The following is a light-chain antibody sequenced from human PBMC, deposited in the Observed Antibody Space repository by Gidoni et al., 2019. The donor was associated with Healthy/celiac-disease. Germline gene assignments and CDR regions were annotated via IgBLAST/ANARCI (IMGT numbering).Light chain of an antibody. V-gene: IGKV1-39*01. Sequence: DIQMTQSPSSLSASVGDRVTITCRASQSISSYLNWYQQKPGKAPKLLIYAASSLQSGVPSRFSGSGSGTDFTLTISSLQPEDFATYYCQQSYSPVITFXPXTKVDIK. CDR3: QQSYSPVIT. CDR2: AAS. J-gene: IGKJ3*01. CDR1: QSISSY.